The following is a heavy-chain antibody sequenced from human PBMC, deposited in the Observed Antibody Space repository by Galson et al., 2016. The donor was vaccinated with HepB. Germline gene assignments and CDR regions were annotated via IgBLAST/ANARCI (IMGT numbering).Heavy chain of an antibody. CDR2: IYWNDDK. Sequence: PALVKPTQTLTLTCTSSGFSLSSSGVGVGWIRQSPGKALEWLALIYWNDDKRYSPSLKSRLTITKDTSKNQVVLTLTNMDPVDTATYYCAHRRTSADYGSGKDHYFDYWGQGTLVTVSS. V-gene: IGHV2-5*01. D-gene: IGHD3-10*01. CDR3: AHRRTSADYGSGKDHYFDY. CDR1: GFSLSSSGVG. J-gene: IGHJ4*02.